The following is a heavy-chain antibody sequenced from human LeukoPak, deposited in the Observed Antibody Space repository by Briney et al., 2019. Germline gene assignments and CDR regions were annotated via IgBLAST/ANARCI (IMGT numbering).Heavy chain of an antibody. CDR2: IFYSGST. D-gene: IGHD2-15*01. V-gene: IGHV4-59*08. Sequence: SETLSLTCTVSGGSISSYYWNWIRQPPGKGLEWIGFIFYSGSTKYNSALKSRVTISVDTSKNQFSLKLSSVTAADTAVYYCARHPSAAASLDSWGQGTLVTVSS. CDR3: ARHPSAAASLDS. J-gene: IGHJ4*02. CDR1: GGSISSYY.